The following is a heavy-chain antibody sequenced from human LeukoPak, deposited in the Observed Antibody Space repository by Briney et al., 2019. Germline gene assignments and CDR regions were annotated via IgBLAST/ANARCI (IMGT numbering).Heavy chain of an antibody. Sequence: PSQTLSLTCAVSGVSISSGGYSWSWIRQPPGKGLEWIGYIYDSGSTYYNPSLKSRITISVDTSENRFSLKLSSVTATDTAVYYCARDCSGGSCYGAFDIWGQGTMVTVSS. CDR3: ARDCSGGSCYGAFDI. V-gene: IGHV4-30-2*05. J-gene: IGHJ3*02. D-gene: IGHD2-15*01. CDR2: IYDSGST. CDR1: GVSISSGGYS.